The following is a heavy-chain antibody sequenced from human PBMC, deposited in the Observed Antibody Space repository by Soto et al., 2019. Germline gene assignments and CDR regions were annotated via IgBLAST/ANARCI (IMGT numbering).Heavy chain of an antibody. CDR2: ISGSCGST. D-gene: IGHD6-19*01. J-gene: IGHJ5*02. Sequence: GGCMRIACAASGLPVWSSAVSWSRKTPGKGLEGVSAISGSCGSTYYADSVKGRFTISRDNSKNTLYLQMNSLRAEDTAVYYGAKSGSGWVYNLLEPWGKGTLVTVFS. CDR1: GLPVWSSA. V-gene: IGHV3-23*01. CDR3: AKSGSGWVYNLLEP.